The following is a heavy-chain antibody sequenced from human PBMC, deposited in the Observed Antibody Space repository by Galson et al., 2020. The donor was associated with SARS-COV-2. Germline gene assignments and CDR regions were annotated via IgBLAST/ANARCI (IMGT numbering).Heavy chain of an antibody. D-gene: IGHD3-3*01. CDR3: AREGHLRFLANNAFDI. Sequence: GESLKISCAAAAFSFSDYYMSWIRQAPGKGLEWISYISSSGSSTNYADSVKGRFTISRDNAKNSLYLQMNSLRAEDTAVYYCAREGHLRFLANNAFDIWGQGTMVTVSS. CDR1: AFSFSDYY. V-gene: IGHV3-11*01. CDR2: ISSSGSST. J-gene: IGHJ3*02.